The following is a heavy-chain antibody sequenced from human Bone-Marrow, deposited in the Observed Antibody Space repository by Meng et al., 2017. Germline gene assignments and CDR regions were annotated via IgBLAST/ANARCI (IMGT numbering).Heavy chain of an antibody. D-gene: IGHD1-26*01. CDR2: ISGSGGST. CDR1: GFTFSSYA. Sequence: GESLKTSCAASGFTFSSYAMSWVRQAPGKGLEWVSAISGSGGSTYYADSVKGRFTISRDNSKNTLYLQMNSLRAEDTAVYYCAKDSGSHDYWGQGTLVTVSS. J-gene: IGHJ4*02. V-gene: IGHV3-23*01. CDR3: AKDSGSHDY.